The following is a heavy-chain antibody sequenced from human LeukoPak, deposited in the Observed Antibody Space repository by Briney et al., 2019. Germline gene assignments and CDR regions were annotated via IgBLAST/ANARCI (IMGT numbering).Heavy chain of an antibody. J-gene: IGHJ3*02. CDR1: GYTFTGYY. CDR2: INPNSGGT. V-gene: IGHV1-2*02. D-gene: IGHD6-6*01. Sequence: ASVKVSCKASGYTFTGYYMHWVRQAPGQGLEWMGWINPNSGGTNYAQKFQGRVTMTRDTSISTAYMELSRLRSDDTAMYYCARFSIAARPPQDAFDIWGQGTMVTVSS. CDR3: ARFSIAARPPQDAFDI.